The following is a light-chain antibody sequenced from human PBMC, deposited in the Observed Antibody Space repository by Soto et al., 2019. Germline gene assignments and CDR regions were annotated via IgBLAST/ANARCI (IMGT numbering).Light chain of an antibody. Sequence: QSVLAQPPSVSGSPGQSVSSSCTGRSSNIGAGHDVHWYQQLPGTAPKLLIYGNSNRPSGVPDRFSGSKSGTSASLAITGLQAEDEADYYCQSYDSSLSGSEVFGTGTKVTVL. V-gene: IGLV1-40*01. CDR1: SSNIGAGHD. J-gene: IGLJ1*01. CDR2: GNS. CDR3: QSYDSSLSGSEV.